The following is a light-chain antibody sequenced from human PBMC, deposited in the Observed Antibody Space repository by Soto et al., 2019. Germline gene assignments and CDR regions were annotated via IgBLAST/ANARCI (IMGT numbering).Light chain of an antibody. Sequence: QSALTQPASVSGSPGQSITISCTGTNSDVGAFRFVTWYQQHPGKAPKLMIYEVSNRPAGVSDRFSGSKSGNTASLTISGLQTEDEADYYCSSWTTRSTYVFGTGTKVTVL. CDR3: SSWTTRSTYV. J-gene: IGLJ1*01. V-gene: IGLV2-14*01. CDR2: EVS. CDR1: NSDVGAFRF.